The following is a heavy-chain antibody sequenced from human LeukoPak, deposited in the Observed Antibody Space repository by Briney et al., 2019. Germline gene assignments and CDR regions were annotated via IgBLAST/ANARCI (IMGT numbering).Heavy chain of an antibody. CDR3: ARDRDYGDYEGGAFDI. V-gene: IGHV4-4*07. J-gene: IGHJ3*02. CDR1: GGSISSYY. CDR2: IYTSGST. Sequence: SETLSLTCTVSGGSISSYYWSWIRQPVGKGLEWIGRIYTSGSTNYNPSLKSRVTMSVDTSKNQFSLKLSSVTAADTAVYYCARDRDYGDYEGGAFDIWGQGTMVTVSS. D-gene: IGHD4-17*01.